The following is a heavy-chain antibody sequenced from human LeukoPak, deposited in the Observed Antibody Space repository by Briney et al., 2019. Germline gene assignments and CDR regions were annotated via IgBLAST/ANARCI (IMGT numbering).Heavy chain of an antibody. J-gene: IGHJ4*02. V-gene: IGHV4-34*01. Sequence: PSETLSLTCAVYGGSFSGYYWSWIRQPPGKGLEWIGEINHSGSTNYNPSLRSRVTISVDTSKNQFSLKLSPVTAADTAVYYCARRGYYGSGPLRYWGQGTLVTVSS. CDR2: INHSGST. CDR1: GGSFSGYY. CDR3: ARRGYYGSGPLRY. D-gene: IGHD3-10*01.